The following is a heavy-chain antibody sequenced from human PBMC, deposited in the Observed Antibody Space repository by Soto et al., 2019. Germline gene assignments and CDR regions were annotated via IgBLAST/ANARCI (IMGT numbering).Heavy chain of an antibody. V-gene: IGHV3-66*01. J-gene: IGHJ4*02. CDR2: IYSGGNT. CDR3: ARGGLGKEYYFDY. D-gene: IGHD7-27*01. Sequence: EVQLVESGGDLVQPGGSLRLSCAASGFTVSRNFMTWVRQTPGKGLEWVSLIYSGGNTYYADSVKGRFTISRDNSKNTLYLQMHSLRVEDTAVYYCARGGLGKEYYFDYWGQGTLITVSS. CDR1: GFTVSRNF.